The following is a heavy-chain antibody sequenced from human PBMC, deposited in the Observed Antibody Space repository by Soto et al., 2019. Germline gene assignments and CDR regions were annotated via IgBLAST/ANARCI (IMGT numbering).Heavy chain of an antibody. Sequence: QVQLQESGPGLVKASQTLSLICSVSGESISSGGYYWSWIRHHPGKGLEWIGYIYDSESAYYNPPQKRRVTISMDTSKNHFAKKLSSVTAADTAVYYCARASSSSSAADYWGQGTLITVSS. J-gene: IGHJ4*02. CDR3: ARASSSSSAADY. CDR1: GESISSGGYY. V-gene: IGHV4-31*03. D-gene: IGHD6-6*01. CDR2: IYDSESA.